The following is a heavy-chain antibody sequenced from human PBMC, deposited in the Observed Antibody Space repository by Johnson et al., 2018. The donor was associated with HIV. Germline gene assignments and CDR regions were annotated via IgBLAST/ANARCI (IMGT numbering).Heavy chain of an antibody. CDR1: GFTFSSYG. Sequence: QVHLVESEGGVVQPGRSLRLSCAASGFTFSSYGMHWVRQAPGKGLEWVAVIWYDGSNKYYADSVKGRFTISRDNSKNTLYLQMNSLRAEDTAVYYCAKARAAAGTSDAFDIWGQGTMVTVSS. J-gene: IGHJ3*02. V-gene: IGHV3-33*06. D-gene: IGHD6-13*01. CDR2: IWYDGSNK. CDR3: AKARAAAGTSDAFDI.